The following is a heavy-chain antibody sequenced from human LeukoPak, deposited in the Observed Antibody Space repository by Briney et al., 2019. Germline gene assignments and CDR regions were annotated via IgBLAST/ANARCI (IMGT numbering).Heavy chain of an antibody. Sequence: GASVKVSCEASGGTFSSYAISWVRQAPGQGLEWMGGIIPIFGTANYAQKFQGRVTITTDESTSTAYMELSSLRSEDTAVYYCARASSGYYYSSDYWGQGTLVTVSS. J-gene: IGHJ4*02. CDR2: IIPIFGTA. CDR1: GGTFSSYA. CDR3: ARASSGYYYSSDY. D-gene: IGHD3-22*01. V-gene: IGHV1-69*05.